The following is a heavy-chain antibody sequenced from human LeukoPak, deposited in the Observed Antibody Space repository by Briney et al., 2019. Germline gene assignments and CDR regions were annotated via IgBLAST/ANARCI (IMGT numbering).Heavy chain of an antibody. V-gene: IGHV1-2*02. CDR2: INPNSGGT. J-gene: IGHJ3*02. CDR1: GYTFTGYY. D-gene: IGHD7-27*01. Sequence: ASVKVSCKASGYTFTGYYMHWVRQAPGQGLEWMGWINPNSGGTNYAQKFQGRVTVTRDTSINTAYMELSRLGSDDTAVYYCGRNRLGKALDIWGQGTMVTVSS. CDR3: GRNRLGKALDI.